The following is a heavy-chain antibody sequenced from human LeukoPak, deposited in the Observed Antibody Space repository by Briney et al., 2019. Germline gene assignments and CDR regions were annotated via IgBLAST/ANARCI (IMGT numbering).Heavy chain of an antibody. V-gene: IGHV3-21*01. CDR3: ARMYHYDSSGYYPPTIQGYYFDY. D-gene: IGHD3-22*01. CDR1: GFTFSSYS. Sequence: GGSLRLSCAASGFTFSSYSMNWVRQAPGKGLEWVSSISSSSSYIYYADSVKGRFTISRDNAKNSLYLQMNSLRAEDTAVYYCARMYHYDSSGYYPPTIQGYYFDYWGQGTLVTVSS. J-gene: IGHJ4*02. CDR2: ISSSSSYI.